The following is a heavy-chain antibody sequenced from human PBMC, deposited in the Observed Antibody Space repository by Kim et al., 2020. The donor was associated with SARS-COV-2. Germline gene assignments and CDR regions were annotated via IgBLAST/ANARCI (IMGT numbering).Heavy chain of an antibody. D-gene: IGHD1-26*01. CDR3: AKDTARSNGDYYYYYGMDV. J-gene: IGHJ6*02. Sequence: GGSLRLSCAASGFTFSSYGMHWVRQAPGKGLEWVAVISYDGSNKYYADSVQGRFTISRDNSKNTLYLQLNSLRAEDTAVYYCAKDTARSNGDYYYYYGMDVWGQGTTVTVSS. CDR1: GFTFSSYG. CDR2: ISYDGSNK. V-gene: IGHV3-30*18.